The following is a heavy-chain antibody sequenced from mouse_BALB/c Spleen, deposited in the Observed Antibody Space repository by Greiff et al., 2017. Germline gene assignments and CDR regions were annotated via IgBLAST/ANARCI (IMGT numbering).Heavy chain of an antibody. CDR1: GFSLTGYG. J-gene: IGHJ4*01. D-gene: IGHD2-2*01. CDR2: IWGDGST. Sequence: QVQLKESGPGLVAPSQSLSITCTVSGFSLTGYGVNWVRQPPGKGLEWLGMIWGDGSTDYNSALKSRLSISNDNSKSQVFLKMNSLQTDDTARYYCARAYGYDATMDYWGQGTSVTVSS. V-gene: IGHV2-6-7*01. CDR3: ARAYGYDATMDY.